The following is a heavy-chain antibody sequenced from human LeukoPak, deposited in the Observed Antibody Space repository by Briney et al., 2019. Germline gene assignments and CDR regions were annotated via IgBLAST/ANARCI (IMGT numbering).Heavy chain of an antibody. J-gene: IGHJ6*03. CDR1: GFTFSSYA. Sequence: GGSLRLSCAASGFTFSSYAMSWVRQAPGKGLEWVSAISGSGGSTYYADSVKGRFTISRDNSKNTLYLQMNSLRAEDTAVYYCARHGSGLPAAQYYYYMDVWGKGTTVTVSS. D-gene: IGHD2-2*01. CDR2: ISGSGGST. V-gene: IGHV3-23*01. CDR3: ARHGSGLPAAQYYYYMDV.